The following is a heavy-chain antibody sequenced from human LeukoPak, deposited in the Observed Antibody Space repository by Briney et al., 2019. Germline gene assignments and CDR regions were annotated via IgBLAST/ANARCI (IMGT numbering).Heavy chain of an antibody. CDR2: IYYSGST. CDR3: ARVSGSGWYFDY. V-gene: IGHV4-59*01. J-gene: IGHJ4*02. CDR1: GGSISSYY. D-gene: IGHD3-10*01. Sequence: SETLSLTCTVSGGSISSYYWSWIRQPPGKGLEWIGYIYYSGSTNYNPPLKSRVTISVATSKNQFSLKLSSVTAADTAVYYCARVSGSGWYFDYWGQGTLVTVSS.